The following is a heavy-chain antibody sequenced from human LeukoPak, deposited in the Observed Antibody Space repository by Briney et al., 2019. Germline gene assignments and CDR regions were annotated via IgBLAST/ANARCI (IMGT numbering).Heavy chain of an antibody. Sequence: SETLSLTCTVSGGSISSYYWSWIRQPPGKGLGYIGYIYYSGSTNYNPSLKSRLTISVDTSKDQFSLKLSSVTAADTAVYYCARETSQKGAHYMDVWGKGTTVTISS. CDR1: GGSISSYY. J-gene: IGHJ6*03. CDR3: ARETSQKGAHYMDV. CDR2: IYYSGST. V-gene: IGHV4-59*01. D-gene: IGHD3-16*01.